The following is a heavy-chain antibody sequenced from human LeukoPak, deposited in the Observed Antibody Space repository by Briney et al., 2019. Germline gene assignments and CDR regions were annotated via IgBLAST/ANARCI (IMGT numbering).Heavy chain of an antibody. Sequence: PSETLPLTCTVSGGSISSYYWGWIRQPPGKGLEWTGSTYYGGSTYYNPSLKSRVTISVNTSKNQPSLKLSSVTAADTAVYYCARDHYDYVWGSYSYYYYYMDVWGKGTTVTVSS. D-gene: IGHD3-16*01. CDR2: TYYGGST. CDR3: ARDHYDYVWGSYSYYYYYMDV. J-gene: IGHJ6*03. CDR1: GGSISSYY. V-gene: IGHV4-39*02.